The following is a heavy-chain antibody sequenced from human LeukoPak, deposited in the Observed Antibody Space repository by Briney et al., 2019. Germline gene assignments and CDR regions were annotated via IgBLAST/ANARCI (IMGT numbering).Heavy chain of an antibody. CDR1: GYTFTDYY. J-gene: IGHJ4*02. D-gene: IGHD6-19*01. V-gene: IGHV1-2*02. Sequence: ASVKVSCKASGYTFTDYYIHWVRQAPGQGLEWMAWNNPKDGGTHYAQNFQGRVTMTRDTSISTAYMELSSLRSDDTAVYYCARGPGYSSGWYGVSGLDYWGQGTLVTVSS. CDR2: NNPKDGGT. CDR3: ARGPGYSSGWYGVSGLDY.